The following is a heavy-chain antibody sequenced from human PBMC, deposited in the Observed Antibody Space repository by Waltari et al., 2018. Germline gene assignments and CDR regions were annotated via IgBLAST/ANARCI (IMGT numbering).Heavy chain of an antibody. CDR3: ARGVQLEPEAFDI. CDR1: GFTFSSDS. V-gene: IGHV3-48*01. D-gene: IGHD1-1*01. CDR2: ISSSSSTS. Sequence: EVQLVESGGGLVQPGGSLRLSCAASGFTFSSDSMNWVRQAPGKGLEWVSYISSSSSTSDDADSGKGRFTIPRDNAKTSLYLQMNSLRAEDTAVYYCARGVQLEPEAFDIWGQGTMVTVSS. J-gene: IGHJ3*02.